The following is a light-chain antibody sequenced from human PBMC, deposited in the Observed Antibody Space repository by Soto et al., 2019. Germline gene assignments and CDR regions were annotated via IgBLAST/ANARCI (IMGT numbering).Light chain of an antibody. CDR1: SNAIGSSDS. Sequence: QSVLTQPASVSASPGQSITLSCTGASNAIGSSDSVSWYQQHPGKAPKHINYGVRNRPSGTSDRFSGSKSGNTASLTISGLQAEDEADYYCSSSTRSITLVFGGGTKVTVL. CDR2: GVR. V-gene: IGLV2-14*01. J-gene: IGLJ2*01. CDR3: SSSTRSITLV.